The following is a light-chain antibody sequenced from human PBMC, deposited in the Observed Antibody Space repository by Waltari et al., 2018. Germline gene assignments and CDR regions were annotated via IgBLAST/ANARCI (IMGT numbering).Light chain of an antibody. Sequence: SSELTQDPAVSVSLGQTVRITCQGDSLRSYYASWYQQKPGQAHVLVIYDKTNRPAGIPARCSGSSSGNTSSLTITGAQAEDEADYYCNSRDSSGNHWVFGGGTKLTVL. J-gene: IGLJ3*02. CDR1: SLRSYY. CDR2: DKT. CDR3: NSRDSSGNHWV. V-gene: IGLV3-19*01.